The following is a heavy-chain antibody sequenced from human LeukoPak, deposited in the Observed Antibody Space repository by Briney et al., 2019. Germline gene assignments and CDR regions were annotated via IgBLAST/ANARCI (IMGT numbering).Heavy chain of an antibody. Sequence: GGSLRLSCAASGFTFSSHGMCWVRQAPGRGLEWVSSISIGGDTTYSDSVKGRFTISRDNSKNTLYLQMNSLRAEDTAVYYCAKEYVWGSYRYHPKGYGFDYWGQGTLVTVSS. CDR1: GFTFSSHG. V-gene: IGHV3-23*01. CDR2: ISIGGDTT. CDR3: AKEYVWGSYRYHPKGYGFDY. D-gene: IGHD3-16*02. J-gene: IGHJ4*02.